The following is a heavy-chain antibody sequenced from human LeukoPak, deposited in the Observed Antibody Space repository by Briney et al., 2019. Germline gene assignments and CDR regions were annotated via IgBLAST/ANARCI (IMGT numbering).Heavy chain of an antibody. CDR1: GYTFTSYG. CDR2: ISAYNGNT. CDR3: ARYYPGIAAAGFDY. Sequence: ASVKVSCKASGYTFTSYGISWVRQAPGQGLEWMGWISAYNGNTNYAQKLQGRVTMTTDTSTSTAHMELRSLRSDDTAVYYCARYYPGIAAAGFDYWGQGTLVTVSS. J-gene: IGHJ4*02. V-gene: IGHV1-18*01. D-gene: IGHD6-13*01.